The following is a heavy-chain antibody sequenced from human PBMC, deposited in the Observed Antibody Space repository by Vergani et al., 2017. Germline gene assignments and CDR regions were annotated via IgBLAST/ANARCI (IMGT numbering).Heavy chain of an antibody. V-gene: IGHV4-39*01. CDR1: ADSISSGSYY. CDR2: IYYSGLT. Sequence: QLQLQQSGPGLVKPAETLFLTCTVSADSISSGSYYWGWIRQPPGKSLEWIGSIYYSGLTYYNPSLHSRVAISVDTSKNQFSLKVTSVTAADTAVYFCARQRPGSGWSPGDFDDWGQGSLVTVSS. CDR3: ARQRPGSGWSPGDFDD. D-gene: IGHD6-19*01. J-gene: IGHJ4*02.